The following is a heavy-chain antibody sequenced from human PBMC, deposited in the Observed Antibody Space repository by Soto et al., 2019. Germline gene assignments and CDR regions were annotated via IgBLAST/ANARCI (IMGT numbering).Heavy chain of an antibody. Sequence: QVQLQESGPGLVKPAETLTLTCTVSGGSISTYYWNWIRQPPGKGLEWIGHVHSRGITNYNPSLKGRVTRSQEASQTRFSLNLTSVTAADTAVYFCARALSLYTYAVDKGIYHWGQGALDTVSS. V-gene: IGHV4-59*01. CDR3: ARALSLYTYAVDKGIYH. CDR1: GGSISTYY. J-gene: IGHJ5*02. D-gene: IGHD5-18*01. CDR2: VHSRGIT.